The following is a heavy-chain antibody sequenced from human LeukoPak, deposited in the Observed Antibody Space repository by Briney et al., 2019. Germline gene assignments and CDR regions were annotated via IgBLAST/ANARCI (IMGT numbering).Heavy chain of an antibody. CDR3: ARGGGNSGYYYYYYYMDV. Sequence: ASVKVSCKASGYTFTSYYMHWVRQAPGQGLEWMGIINPSGGSTSYAQKSQGRVTMTRDTSTSTVYMELSSLRSEDTAVYYCARGGGNSGYYYYYYYMDVWGKGTTVTISS. CDR1: GYTFTSYY. J-gene: IGHJ6*03. V-gene: IGHV1-46*01. D-gene: IGHD4-23*01. CDR2: INPSGGST.